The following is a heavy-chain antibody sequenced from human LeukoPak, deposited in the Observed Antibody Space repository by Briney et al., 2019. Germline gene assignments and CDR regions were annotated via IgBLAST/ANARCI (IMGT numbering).Heavy chain of an antibody. CDR2: INAGNGNT. CDR3: ARGDSYYDNSNP. Sequence: ASVKVSCKASGYTFTNFAMYWVRQAPGQRLEWMGWINAGNGNTKYSQKFQGRVTITSDTSANTVYMELSSLRSEDTAVYYCARGDSYYDNSNPWGQGTLVTVSS. V-gene: IGHV1-3*01. CDR1: GYTFTNFA. D-gene: IGHD3-22*01. J-gene: IGHJ5*02.